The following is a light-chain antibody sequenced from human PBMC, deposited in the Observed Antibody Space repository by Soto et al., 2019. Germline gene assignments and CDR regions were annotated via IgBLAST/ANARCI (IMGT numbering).Light chain of an antibody. CDR2: GAS. Sequence: EIVMTQSPATLSVSPGVRATLSCRASQSVSSNLAWYQQKPGQAPRLLIYGASTRATGIPARFSRSGSRTGFTHNVRSLQSADRAVDYCQKWNKWSHSFGQPTKGQIK. CDR1: QSVSSN. CDR3: QKWNKWSHS. J-gene: IGKJ1*01. V-gene: IGKV3-15*01.